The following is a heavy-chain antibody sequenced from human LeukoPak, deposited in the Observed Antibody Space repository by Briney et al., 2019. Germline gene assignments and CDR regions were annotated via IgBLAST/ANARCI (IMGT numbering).Heavy chain of an antibody. Sequence: GGSLRPSCAASGFIFSNYWMGWVRQAPGKGLESLANIKTDGSEKYYVDSVKGRFSISRDNAKNSLYLQMNSLRAEDTAVYYCVSAVRGSSFAICGQGTKVTVSS. CDR2: IKTDGSEK. CDR1: GFIFSNYW. CDR3: VSAVRGSSFAI. V-gene: IGHV3-7*03. J-gene: IGHJ3*02. D-gene: IGHD3-10*02.